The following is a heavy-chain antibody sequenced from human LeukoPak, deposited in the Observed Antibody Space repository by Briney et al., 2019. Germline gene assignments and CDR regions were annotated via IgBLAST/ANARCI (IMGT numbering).Heavy chain of an antibody. CDR2: IYYSGST. J-gene: IGHJ4*02. CDR1: GDSISPHY. V-gene: IGHV4-59*11. D-gene: IGHD1-26*01. CDR3: ARDSRAYSGSYYLDY. Sequence: SETLSLTCTVSGDSISPHYWSWIRQPPGKGLEWIGYIYYSGSTNYNPSLKSRVTMSVDTSKNQFSLKLSSVTAADTAVYYCARDSRAYSGSYYLDYWGQGTLVTVSS.